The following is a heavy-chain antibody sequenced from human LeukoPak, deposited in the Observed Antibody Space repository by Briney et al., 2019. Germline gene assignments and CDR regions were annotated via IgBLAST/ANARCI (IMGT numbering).Heavy chain of an antibody. D-gene: IGHD6-13*01. J-gene: IGHJ4*02. CDR2: ISWNSGRI. CDR1: GFTFDDYA. V-gene: IGHV3-9*01. Sequence: PGRSLRLSCAASGFTFDDYAMHWVRQAPGKGLEWVSGISWNSGRIGYADSVKGRFTISRDNAKNSLYLEMNSLRAEDTALYYCAKDSRYSSSWTFDYWGQGTLVTVSS. CDR3: AKDSRYSSSWTFDY.